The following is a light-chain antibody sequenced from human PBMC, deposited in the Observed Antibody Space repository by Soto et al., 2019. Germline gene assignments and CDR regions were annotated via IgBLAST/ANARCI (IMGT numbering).Light chain of an antibody. CDR1: QGISSY. V-gene: IGKV1-9*01. Sequence: DIQLTQSPSFLSASVGDRVTITCRASQGISSYLAWYQQKPGKAPKLLIYAASTLQSGVPSRFSGSGSVTEFTLTISSLQPEDFATYDCQQLNSYPTLTFGGGTKVEIK. CDR3: QQLNSYPTLT. CDR2: AAS. J-gene: IGKJ4*01.